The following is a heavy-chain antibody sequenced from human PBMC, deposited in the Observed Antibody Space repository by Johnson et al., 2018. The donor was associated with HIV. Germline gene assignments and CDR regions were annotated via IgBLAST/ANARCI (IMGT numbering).Heavy chain of an antibody. J-gene: IGHJ3*02. CDR3: ARFDEGWTAFDI. Sequence: VQLVESGGGVVQPGRSLRLSCAASGFTFNTYAMHWVRQAPGTGLEWVAVISYDGSNKYYADSVKGRFTISRDNSKNTLYLQMNSLRAEDTEVYYCARFDEGWTAFDIWGQGTMVTVSS. V-gene: IGHV3-30*04. D-gene: IGHD2-15*01. CDR2: ISYDGSNK. CDR1: GFTFNTYA.